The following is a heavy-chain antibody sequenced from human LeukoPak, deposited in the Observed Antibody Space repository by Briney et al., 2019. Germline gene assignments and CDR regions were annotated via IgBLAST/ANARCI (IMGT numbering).Heavy chain of an antibody. J-gene: IGHJ4*02. CDR3: ARGRLIAAAGTSFDY. CDR1: GGTFSSYA. Sequence: GASVKVSCKASGGTFSSYAISWLRQAPGQGLEWMGGIIPIFGTANYAQKFQGRVTITADESTSTAYMELSSLRSEDTAVYYCARGRLIAAAGTSFDYWGQGTLVTVSS. D-gene: IGHD6-13*01. CDR2: IIPIFGTA. V-gene: IGHV1-69*13.